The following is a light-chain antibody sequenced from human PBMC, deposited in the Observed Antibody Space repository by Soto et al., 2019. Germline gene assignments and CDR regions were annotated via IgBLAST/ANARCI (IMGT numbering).Light chain of an antibody. Sequence: QSVLTQSSSASASLGSSVKLTCTLSSGHSSYIIAWHQQQQGKAPRYLMKLEGSGSYNKGSGVPDRFSGSSSGADRYLTTSTLHFEDEADYYSETWDSNTHTVFGGGTKLTVL. CDR2: LEGSGSY. CDR3: ETWDSNTHTV. CDR1: SGHSSYI. J-gene: IGLJ3*02. V-gene: IGLV4-60*02.